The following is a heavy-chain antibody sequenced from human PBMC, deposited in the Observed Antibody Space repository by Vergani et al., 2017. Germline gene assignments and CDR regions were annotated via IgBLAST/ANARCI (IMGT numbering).Heavy chain of an antibody. CDR3: SRWGIYGDYSYAFDI. D-gene: IGHD4-17*01. Sequence: QVQLVQSGAEVKKPGASVKVSCKASGYTFTSYAMHWVRQAPGQRLEWMGWINAGNGNTKYSQKFQGRVTITRDTSASTAYMELSSLRSEGTAVYYCSRWGIYGDYSYAFDIWGKGTMVTVSS. J-gene: IGHJ3*02. CDR1: GYTFTSYA. V-gene: IGHV1-3*01. CDR2: INAGNGNT.